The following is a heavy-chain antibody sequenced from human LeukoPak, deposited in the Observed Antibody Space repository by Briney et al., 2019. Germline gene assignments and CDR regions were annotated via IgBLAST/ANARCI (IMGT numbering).Heavy chain of an antibody. D-gene: IGHD3-22*01. CDR3: ARDRFDYYDSSGYYYLDY. V-gene: IGHV4-39*07. CDR2: IFYSGST. CDR1: SGSISTSNYY. J-gene: IGHJ4*02. Sequence: PSETLSLTCTVSSGSISTSNYYWGWVRQPPGKALEWIGNIFYSGSTYYSPSLKSRVTISVDTSKNQFSLKLSSVTAADTAVYYCARDRFDYYDSSGYYYLDYWGQGTLVTVSS.